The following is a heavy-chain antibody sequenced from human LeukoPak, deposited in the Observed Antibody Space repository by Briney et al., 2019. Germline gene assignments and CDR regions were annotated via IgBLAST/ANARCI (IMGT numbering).Heavy chain of an antibody. CDR1: GGSISSYY. CDR2: IYYSGST. V-gene: IGHV4-59*01. J-gene: IGHJ5*02. Sequence: SETLALPCTVSGGSISSYYWSWIRPPPGKGLEWIGYIYYSGSTNYNPSLKSRVTISVDTSKNQFSLKLSSVTAADTAVYYCARDRGSEWLSSWGQGTLVTVSS. CDR3: ARDRGSEWLSS. D-gene: IGHD3-9*01.